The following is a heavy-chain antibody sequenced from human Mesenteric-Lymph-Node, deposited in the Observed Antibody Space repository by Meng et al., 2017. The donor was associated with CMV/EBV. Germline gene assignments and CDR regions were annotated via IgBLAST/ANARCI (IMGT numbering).Heavy chain of an antibody. J-gene: IGHJ4*02. CDR2: ISAYNGNT. CDR1: YTFTSYG. Sequence: YTFTSYGVSWVRQAPGQGLEWMGWISAYNGNTNYAQKLQGRVTMTTDTSTSTAYMELRSLRSDDTAVYYCARDHPDDKRYFDWMPIDYWGQGTLVTVSS. CDR3: ARDHPDDKRYFDWMPIDY. D-gene: IGHD3-9*01. V-gene: IGHV1-18*01.